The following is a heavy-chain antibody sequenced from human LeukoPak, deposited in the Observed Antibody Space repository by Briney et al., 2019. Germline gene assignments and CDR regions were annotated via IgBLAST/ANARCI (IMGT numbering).Heavy chain of an antibody. CDR1: GFTVSSNY. CDR2: IYSGGST. J-gene: IGHJ5*02. Sequence: GGSLRLSCAASGFTVSSNYMSWVRQAPGKGLEWVSVIYSGGSTYYADSVKGRLAISRDNSKNTLYLQMNSLRAEDTAVYYCARLDYSNWFDPWGQGTLVTVSS. CDR3: ARLDYSNWFDP. V-gene: IGHV3-53*01. D-gene: IGHD2-15*01.